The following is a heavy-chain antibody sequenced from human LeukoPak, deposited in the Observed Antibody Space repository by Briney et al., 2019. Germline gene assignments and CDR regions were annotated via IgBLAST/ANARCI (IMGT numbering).Heavy chain of an antibody. CDR3: AKVTRDCSGGSCYSSIDY. V-gene: IGHV3-23*01. CDR2: ISGSGGST. CDR1: GFTFSSYA. Sequence: PGGSLRLSCAASGFTFSSYAMSWVRQAPGKGLEWVSAISGSGGSTYYADSVKGRFTISRDNSKNTLYLQMNSLRAEDTAVYYCAKVTRDCSGGSCYSSIDYWGQGTLVTVSS. J-gene: IGHJ4*02. D-gene: IGHD2-15*01.